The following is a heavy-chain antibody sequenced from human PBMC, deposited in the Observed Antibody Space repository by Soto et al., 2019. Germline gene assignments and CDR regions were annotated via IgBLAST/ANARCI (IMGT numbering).Heavy chain of an antibody. Sequence: GGSLRLSCAASGFTFSRYSMNWVRQAPGKGLEWVSSISSTTNYIYYADSMKGRFTVSRDNAKNSVYLDMNSLSAEDTAVYFCARQTEVLTSHFDYWGQGTLVTVSS. CDR1: GFTFSRYS. CDR2: ISSTTNYI. CDR3: ARQTEVLTSHFDY. J-gene: IGHJ4*02. V-gene: IGHV3-21*01.